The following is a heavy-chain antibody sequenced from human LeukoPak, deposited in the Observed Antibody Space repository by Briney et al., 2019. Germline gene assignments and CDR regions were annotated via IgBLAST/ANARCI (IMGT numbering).Heavy chain of an antibody. J-gene: IGHJ4*02. CDR3: AKEVVAAAGMVYFDY. D-gene: IGHD6-13*01. V-gene: IGHV3-30*18. CDR1: GFTFSSYG. Sequence: GGSLRLSCAASGFTFSSYGMHWVRQAPGKGLEWVAVISYDGSNKYYADSAKGRFTISRDNSKNTLYLQMNSLRAEDTAVYYCAKEVVAAAGMVYFDYWGQGTLVTVSS. CDR2: ISYDGSNK.